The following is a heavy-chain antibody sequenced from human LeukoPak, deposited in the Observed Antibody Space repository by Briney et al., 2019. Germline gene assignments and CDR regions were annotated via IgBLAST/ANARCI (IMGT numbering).Heavy chain of an antibody. J-gene: IGHJ6*03. CDR1: GFTFSSYA. D-gene: IGHD6-13*01. CDR3: AKDKGIAAAPLDYMDV. Sequence: GGSLRLSCAASGFTFSSYAMTWVRQAPGKGLDWVSTISGSGGTTYYAYSVKGRFTISRDNSKNTLYLQMNSLRAEDTAVYYCAKDKGIAAAPLDYMDVWGKGTTVTVSS. V-gene: IGHV3-23*01. CDR2: ISGSGGTT.